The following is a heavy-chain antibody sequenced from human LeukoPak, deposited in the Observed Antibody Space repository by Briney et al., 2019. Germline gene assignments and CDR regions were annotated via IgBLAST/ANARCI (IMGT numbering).Heavy chain of an antibody. CDR2: ISGSGDRT. Sequence: GGSLRLSCAASGFTFSSYGMSWVRQAPGKGLEWVSAISGSGDRTYYADSVKGRFTISRDNSKNTLYLQMNSLRAEDTAVYYCAKDLSLKYCSGGSCYHDYWGQGTLVTVSS. D-gene: IGHD2-15*01. J-gene: IGHJ4*02. CDR3: AKDLSLKYCSGGSCYHDY. CDR1: GFTFSSYG. V-gene: IGHV3-23*01.